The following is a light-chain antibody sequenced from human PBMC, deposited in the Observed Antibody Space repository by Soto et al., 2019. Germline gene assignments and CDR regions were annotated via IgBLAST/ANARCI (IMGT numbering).Light chain of an antibody. J-gene: IGLJ1*01. V-gene: IGLV1-40*01. Sequence: QSVLTQPPSVSGAPGQRVAISCTGSSSNIGAEYDVHWYQQLPGTAPKRLIYGDNNRPSGVPDRFSGSKSDTSASLAITGLQAEDEADYYCQSYDNSLSGPYIFGTGTKV. CDR3: QSYDNSLSGPYI. CDR2: GDN. CDR1: SSNIGAEYD.